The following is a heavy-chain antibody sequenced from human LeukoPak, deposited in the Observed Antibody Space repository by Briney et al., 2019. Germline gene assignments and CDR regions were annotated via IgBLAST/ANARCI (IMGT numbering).Heavy chain of an antibody. CDR1: GGTFSNYA. CDR3: ARVAAQGWFDP. Sequence: GASVKVSCKASGGTFSNYAISWVRQAPGQGLEWMGGIIPIFGTANYAQKFRGRVTITADKSTRTAYMELSSLRSEDTAVYYCARVAAQGWFDPWGQGTLVTVSS. V-gene: IGHV1-69*06. CDR2: IIPIFGTA. J-gene: IGHJ5*02. D-gene: IGHD6-25*01.